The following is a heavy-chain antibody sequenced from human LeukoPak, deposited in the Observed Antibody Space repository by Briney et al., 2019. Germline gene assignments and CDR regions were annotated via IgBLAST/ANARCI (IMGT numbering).Heavy chain of an antibody. D-gene: IGHD5-12*01. CDR3: ASNLYVDIVASPLDY. CDR2: ISSSSSYI. J-gene: IGHJ4*02. Sequence: PGGSLRLSCAASGFTFSSYSMNWVRQAPGKGLEWVSSISSSSSYIYYADSVKGRFTISRDNAKNSLYLQMNSLRAEDTAVYYCASNLYVDIVASPLDYWGQGTLVTVSS. V-gene: IGHV3-21*01. CDR1: GFTFSSYS.